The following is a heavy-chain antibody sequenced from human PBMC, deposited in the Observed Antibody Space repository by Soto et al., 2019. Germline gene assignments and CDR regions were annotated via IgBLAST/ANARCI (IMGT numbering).Heavy chain of an antibody. CDR3: AKVQDIPYYYYGMDV. CDR1: GFTFSSYA. J-gene: IGHJ6*02. D-gene: IGHD2-15*01. V-gene: IGHV3-23*01. CDR2: ISGSGGST. Sequence: EVQLLESGGGLVQPGGSLRLSCAASGFTFSSYAMSWVRQAPGKGLEWVSAISGSGGSTYYADSVKGRFTISRDNSKNTVYLQMSSLRAEDTAVYYGAKVQDIPYYYYGMDVWGQGTTVTVSS.